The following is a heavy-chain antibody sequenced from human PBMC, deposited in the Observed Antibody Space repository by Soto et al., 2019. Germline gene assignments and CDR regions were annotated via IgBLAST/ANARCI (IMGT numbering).Heavy chain of an antibody. J-gene: IGHJ4*02. CDR2: ISGSGVST. CDR1: GFTFSSYA. Sequence: PGGSLRLSCAASGFTFSSYAMSWVRQAPGKGLEWVSAISGSGVSTYYADNVKGRFTISRDNAKNSLYLQMDSLRAEDTAVYYCARSITDYYDSSGYYDDYWGQGT. CDR3: ARSITDYYDSSGYYDDY. D-gene: IGHD3-22*01. V-gene: IGHV3-23*01.